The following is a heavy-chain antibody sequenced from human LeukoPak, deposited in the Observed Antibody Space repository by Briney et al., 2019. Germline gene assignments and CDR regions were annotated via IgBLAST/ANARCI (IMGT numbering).Heavy chain of an antibody. CDR2: ISWNSGSI. D-gene: IGHD1-26*01. J-gene: IGHJ3*02. Sequence: GGSLRLSCAASGFTFDDYAMHWVRQAPGKGLEWVSGISWNSGSIGYADSVKGRFTISRDNAKNSLYLQMNSLRAEDTALYYCAKDMSGSPDAFDIWGQGTMVTVSS. V-gene: IGHV3-9*01. CDR1: GFTFDDYA. CDR3: AKDMSGSPDAFDI.